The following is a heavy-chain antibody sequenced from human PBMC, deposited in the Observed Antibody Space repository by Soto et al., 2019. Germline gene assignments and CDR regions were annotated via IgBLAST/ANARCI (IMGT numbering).Heavy chain of an antibody. CDR3: ERAGTYCSSTSCYDRANWFDP. CDR2: TSYCGST. J-gene: IGHJ5*02. D-gene: IGHD2-2*01. CDR1: GDPISRSY. V-gene: IGHV4-59*12. Sequence: SENLSPTCCVSGDPISRSYWGWIRQTPGTAQEWVVSTSYCGSTFYNASLKSRVTISVDKSKNQFSLKLSSVTAADTAVYYWERAGTYCSSTSCYDRANWFDPSGVGTLVT.